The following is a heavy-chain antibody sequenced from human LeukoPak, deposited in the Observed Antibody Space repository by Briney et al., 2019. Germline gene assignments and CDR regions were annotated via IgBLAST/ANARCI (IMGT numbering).Heavy chain of an antibody. D-gene: IGHD2-2*01. CDR2: IYYSGST. J-gene: IGHJ4*02. Sequence: SETLSLTCTVSGGSISSSTYYWGWIRRPPGKGLEWIGSIYYSGSTYYNPSLKSRVTVSVDTSKNQFSLKLSSVTAADTAVYYCARGLPYCSSTSCYAGYYFDYWGQGTLVTVSS. CDR3: ARGLPYCSSTSCYAGYYFDY. V-gene: IGHV4-39*07. CDR1: GGSISSSTYY.